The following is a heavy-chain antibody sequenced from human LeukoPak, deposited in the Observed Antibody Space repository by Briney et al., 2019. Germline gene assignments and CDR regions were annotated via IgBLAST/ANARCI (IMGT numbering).Heavy chain of an antibody. CDR1: GGSITSADFY. J-gene: IGHJ4*02. CDR3: ARANDYGEQFDY. Sequence: PSETLSLTCTVSGGSITSADFYWSWIRQPPGKGLEWIGYIHYSGSTIHNPSLKSRVTISEDTSKNQFSLKLTSVTAADTAVYYCARANDYGEQFDYWGQGTLVTVSS. D-gene: IGHD4-17*01. CDR2: IHYSGST. V-gene: IGHV4-61*08.